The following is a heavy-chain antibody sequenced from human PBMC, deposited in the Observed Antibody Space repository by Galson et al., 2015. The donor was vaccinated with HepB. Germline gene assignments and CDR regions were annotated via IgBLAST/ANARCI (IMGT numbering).Heavy chain of an antibody. J-gene: IGHJ4*02. Sequence: SLRLYCAASAFTFSSHNMNWVRQAQGKGLEWVSYISTGSLPIYFTDSVKGRFTISRDNAKNSLYLQMNSLRAEDTAVYYCARDVGGTTVTFDYWGQGTLVTVSS. V-gene: IGHV3-48*01. CDR1: AFTFSSHN. D-gene: IGHD4-17*01. CDR2: ISTGSLPI. CDR3: ARDVGGTTVTFDY.